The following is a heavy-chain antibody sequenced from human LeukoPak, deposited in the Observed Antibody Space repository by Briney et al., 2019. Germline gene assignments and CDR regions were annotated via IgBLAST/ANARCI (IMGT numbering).Heavy chain of an antibody. D-gene: IGHD4-11*01. CDR2: INHSGST. V-gene: IGHV4-34*01. CDR1: GGSFSGYY. Sequence: SETLPLTCAVYGGSFSGYYWSWIRQPPGKGLEWIGEINHSGSTNYNPSLKSRVTISVDTSKNQFSLKLSSVTAADTAVYYCARRLTTRLYYMDVWGKGTTVTISS. J-gene: IGHJ6*03. CDR3: ARRLTTRLYYMDV.